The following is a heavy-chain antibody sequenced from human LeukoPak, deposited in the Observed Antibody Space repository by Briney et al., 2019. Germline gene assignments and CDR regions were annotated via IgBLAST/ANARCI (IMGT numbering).Heavy chain of an antibody. J-gene: IGHJ3*02. CDR2: SNAGNGNT. CDR3: ARGSTGGAFDI. CDR1: GYTFTSYA. D-gene: IGHD2-8*02. V-gene: IGHV1-3*02. Sequence: ASVTVSCTASGYTFTSYAIHWVRQAPGQRLEWMGWSNAGNGNTKYSQEFQGRVTITTDTSASTAYMELSSLRSEDMAVYYCARGSTGGAFDIWGQGTMVIVSS.